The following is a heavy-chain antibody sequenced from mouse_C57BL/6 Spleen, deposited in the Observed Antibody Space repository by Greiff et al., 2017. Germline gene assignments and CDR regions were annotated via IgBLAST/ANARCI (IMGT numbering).Heavy chain of an antibody. Sequence: EVQLQQSGAELVRPGASVKLSCTASGFNIKDYYMHWVKQRPEQGLEWIGGIDPEDGDTEYAPKFQGKATMTADTSSNTAYLQLSSLTSEDTAVYDCTRLYYGSSWDFDYWGQGTTLTVSS. CDR2: IDPEDGDT. D-gene: IGHD1-1*01. CDR1: GFNIKDYY. V-gene: IGHV14-1*01. CDR3: TRLYYGSSWDFDY. J-gene: IGHJ2*01.